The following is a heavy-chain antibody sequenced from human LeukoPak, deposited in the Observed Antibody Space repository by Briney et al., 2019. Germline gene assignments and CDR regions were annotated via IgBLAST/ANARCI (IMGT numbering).Heavy chain of an antibody. CDR1: GYTFTSYY. Sequence: ASVKVSCKASGYTFTSYYMHWVRQAPGQGLEWMGIINPSGGSTSYAQKFQGRVTMTRDTSTSTVYMELSSLRSEDTAVYYCARNSYVDCSGGSCYSAFFDYWGQGTLVTVSS. D-gene: IGHD2-15*01. J-gene: IGHJ4*02. CDR3: ARNSYVDCSGGSCYSAFFDY. V-gene: IGHV1-46*01. CDR2: INPSGGST.